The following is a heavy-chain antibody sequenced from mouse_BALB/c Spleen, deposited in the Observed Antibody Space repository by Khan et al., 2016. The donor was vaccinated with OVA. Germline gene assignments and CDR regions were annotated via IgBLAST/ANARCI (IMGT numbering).Heavy chain of an antibody. CDR3: TRSGLYCRFAF. CDR1: GYTFTTYW. Sequence: VKLLESGAELAKPGASVKMSCTASGYTFTTYWIHWIKQRPGQGLEWIGYINPSTGYTEYNQKFKDQATFTTDESYSAAFLQLSSLTSEDSEVYYCTRSGLYCRFAFWGQGTLVTVS. J-gene: IGHJ3*01. D-gene: IGHD2-12*01. CDR2: INPSTGYT. V-gene: IGHV1-7*01.